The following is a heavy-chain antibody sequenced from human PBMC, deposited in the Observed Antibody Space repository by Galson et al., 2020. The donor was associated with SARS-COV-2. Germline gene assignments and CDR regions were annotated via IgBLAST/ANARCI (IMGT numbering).Heavy chain of an antibody. CDR1: GGSISGGGFF. J-gene: IGHJ6*03. D-gene: IGHD3-9*01. CDR2: IYSRGST. Sequence: SETLSLTCTVSGGSISGGGFFWSWLRQPAGKGLEWIGHIYSRGSTDYNPSLKSQLTSSVDTSKNQFSLKLSSVTAADTAVYYCARVVKGYDDILAGFYSNDYYYRDVWGKGTTVTISS. V-gene: IGHV4-61*09. CDR3: ARVVKGYDDILAGFYSNDYYYRDV.